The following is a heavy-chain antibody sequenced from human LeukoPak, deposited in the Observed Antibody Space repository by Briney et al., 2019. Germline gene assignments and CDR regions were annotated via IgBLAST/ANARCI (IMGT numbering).Heavy chain of an antibody. D-gene: IGHD5-24*01. CDR1: GGSTTDYF. J-gene: IGHJ4*02. CDR3: AREVSARDGSLGRPFGH. V-gene: IGHV4-4*07. Sequence: SETLSLTCTVSGGSTTDYFWSWIRQPAGKGLEWIGRIYSSGSTNYNASLKSRVTMSVDTSKNQFSLKLSSVTTADTAVYYCAREVSARDGSLGRPFGHWGQGTLVTVSS. CDR2: IYSSGST.